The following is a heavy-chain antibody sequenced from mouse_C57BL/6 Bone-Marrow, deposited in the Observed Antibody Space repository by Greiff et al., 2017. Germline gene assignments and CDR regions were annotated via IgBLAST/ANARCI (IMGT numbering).Heavy chain of an antibody. CDR1: GYTFTSYD. CDR3: ARLYYYGIYYFDY. Sequence: VQVVESGPELVKPGASVKLSCKASGYTFTSYDINWVKQRPGQGLEWIGWIYPRDGSTKYNEKFKGKAPLTVDKSSSTAYMELHSLTSADSAVYFCARLYYYGIYYFDYWGQGTTLTVSS. V-gene: IGHV1-85*01. CDR2: IYPRDGST. J-gene: IGHJ2*01. D-gene: IGHD1-1*01.